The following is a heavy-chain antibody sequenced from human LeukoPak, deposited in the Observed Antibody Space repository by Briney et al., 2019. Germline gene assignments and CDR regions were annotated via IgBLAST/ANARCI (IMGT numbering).Heavy chain of an antibody. V-gene: IGHV3-21*01. CDR1: GFTFSSYT. D-gene: IGHD6-13*01. J-gene: IGHJ4*02. CDR2: VDYTGSYI. CDR3: TRITAAAVDY. Sequence: GGSLRLSCAASGFTFSSYTMNWVRQAPGKGLEWVSSVDYTGSYIYYADSVKGRFTISRDNAKNSLYLQMNSLRAEDTAVFYCTRITAAAVDYWGQGTLVTVSS.